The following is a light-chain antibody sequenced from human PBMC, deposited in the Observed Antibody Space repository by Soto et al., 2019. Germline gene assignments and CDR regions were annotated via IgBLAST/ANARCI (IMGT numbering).Light chain of an antibody. V-gene: IGLV2-14*01. CDR2: DVS. Sequence: QSALTQPASVSGSPGQSITISCTGTSSDVGGYNYVSWYQQHPGKAPKLMIYDVSNRPSGVSDRFSGSKSGNTASLTISGLQAEDEADDYGSSYTSSSTHVVFGGGPKLTVL. CDR3: SSYTSSSTHVV. CDR1: SSDVGGYNY. J-gene: IGLJ2*01.